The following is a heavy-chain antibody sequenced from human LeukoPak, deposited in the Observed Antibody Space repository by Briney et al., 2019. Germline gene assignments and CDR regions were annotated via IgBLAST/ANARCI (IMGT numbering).Heavy chain of an antibody. Sequence: ASVKVSCRASGYTFTSYGISWVRQAPGQGLEWMGWISAYNGNTDYAQKLQGRVTMTTDTSTSTAYMELRSPRSDDTAVYYCARAAGPHFDYWGQGTLVTVSS. CDR3: ARAAGPHFDY. CDR2: ISAYNGNT. J-gene: IGHJ4*02. V-gene: IGHV1-18*01. D-gene: IGHD6-13*01. CDR1: GYTFTSYG.